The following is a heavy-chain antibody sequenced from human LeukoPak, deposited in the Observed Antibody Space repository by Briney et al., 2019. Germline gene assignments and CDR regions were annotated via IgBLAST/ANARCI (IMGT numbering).Heavy chain of an antibody. CDR1: GGSLKSYY. D-gene: IGHD4-4*01. V-gene: IGHV4-59*01. CDR2: IYHSGST. CDR3: ARVGGMTTFNNAAFDI. J-gene: IGHJ3*02. Sequence: PSETLSLTCSVSGGSLKSYYWNWIRQPPGKGLEWIGYIYHSGSTNYNHSFRSRVTISLDSSKSNFSLNLTSVTPADTAIYYCARVGGMTTFNNAAFDIWGHGTMVTVSS.